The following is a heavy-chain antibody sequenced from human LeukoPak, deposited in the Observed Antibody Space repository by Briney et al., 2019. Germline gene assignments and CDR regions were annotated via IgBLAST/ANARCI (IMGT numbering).Heavy chain of an antibody. CDR3: ARDHRYAFDN. Sequence: GGSLRLSCAASGFNFIDYSMNWVRQARGKGLEWISYIGISSGNTKYADSVKGRFTISRDKARNAPYLQMNSLRVEDTAVYYCARDHRYAFDNWGHGTLVTVSS. J-gene: IGHJ4*01. CDR2: IGISSGNT. CDR1: GFNFIDYS. D-gene: IGHD5-12*01. V-gene: IGHV3-48*01.